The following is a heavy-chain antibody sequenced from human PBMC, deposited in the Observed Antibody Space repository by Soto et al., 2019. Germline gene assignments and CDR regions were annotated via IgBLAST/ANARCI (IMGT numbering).Heavy chain of an antibody. Sequence: SETLSLTCTVSGDSVSSGGYYWSWIRQPSGKGLEWIGYIYSSGSANYNPSLKSRVTISRDTSKNQISLKVASVTAADTAGYYCARGFSSVSMDAWGHGTTVTVSS. CDR1: GDSVSSGGYY. D-gene: IGHD6-19*01. CDR2: IYSSGSA. CDR3: ARGFSSVSMDA. J-gene: IGHJ6*02. V-gene: IGHV4-61*08.